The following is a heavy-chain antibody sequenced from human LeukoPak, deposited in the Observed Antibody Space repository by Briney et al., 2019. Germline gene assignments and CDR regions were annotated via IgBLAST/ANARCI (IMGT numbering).Heavy chain of an antibody. Sequence: GGSLRLSCAASGFTFSSYSMNWVRQAPGKGLEWVSYISSSSSTIYYADSVKGRFTISGDNAKNSLYLQMNSLRDEDTAVYYCASEIVVVVAATHDAFDIWGQGTMVTVSS. CDR1: GFTFSSYS. CDR3: ASEIVVVVAATHDAFDI. J-gene: IGHJ3*02. V-gene: IGHV3-48*02. D-gene: IGHD2-15*01. CDR2: ISSSSSTI.